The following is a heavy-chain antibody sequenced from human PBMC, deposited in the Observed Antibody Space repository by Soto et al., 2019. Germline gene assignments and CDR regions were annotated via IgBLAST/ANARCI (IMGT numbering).Heavy chain of an antibody. CDR1: GFTFSSFG. CDR2: ASYDGSYK. CDR3: AKERSVVATTPDFDY. Sequence: QVQLVESGGGVVQPGRSLRLSCAASGFTFSSFGMHWVRQAPGTGLEWVAVASYDGSYKYYADSVKGRFTISRDNSKNTLYLQMNSPRAEDTAVYYCAKERSVVATTPDFDYWGQGTLVTVSS. D-gene: IGHD5-12*01. J-gene: IGHJ4*02. V-gene: IGHV3-30*18.